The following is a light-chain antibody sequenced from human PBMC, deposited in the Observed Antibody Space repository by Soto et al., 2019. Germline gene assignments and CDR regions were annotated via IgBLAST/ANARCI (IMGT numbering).Light chain of an antibody. CDR2: AAS. V-gene: IGKV3-20*01. Sequence: EIVLTQSPGTQSLSPGERATLSCRASQSVTNSYLTWYQQKPGQAPRLLIYAASIRATGIPDRFSGSGSGRDFTLTISRLEPEDSAVYYCQQYGSSPGTFGQGPKVEIK. CDR1: QSVTNSY. CDR3: QQYGSSPGT. J-gene: IGKJ1*01.